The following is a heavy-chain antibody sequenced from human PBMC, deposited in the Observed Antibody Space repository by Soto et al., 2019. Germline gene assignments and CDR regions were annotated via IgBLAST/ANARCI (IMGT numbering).Heavy chain of an antibody. CDR1: GGSISSYY. V-gene: IGHV4-4*07. CDR2: IYPSGST. CDR3: ARHNLNLAAAPVDH. Sequence: SETLSLTCTVSGGSISSYYWSWIRQPAGKRLEWIGRIYPSGSTNYNPSLKSRVTMSIGTSKNQFSLKLTSVTAADTAVYFCARHNLNLAAAPVDHWGQGPRVTVSA. D-gene: IGHD6-13*01. J-gene: IGHJ4*02.